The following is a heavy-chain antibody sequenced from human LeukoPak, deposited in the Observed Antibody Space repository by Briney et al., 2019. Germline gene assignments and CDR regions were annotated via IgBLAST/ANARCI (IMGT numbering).Heavy chain of an antibody. D-gene: IGHD6-13*01. J-gene: IGHJ4*02. CDR2: IYYSGST. CDR1: GGSISSYY. V-gene: IGHV4-59*08. Sequence: SETLSLTCTVSGGSISSYYWSWIRLPPGKGLEWIGYIYYSGSTNYNPSLKSRVPISVDTSKNQFSLKLSSVPAADTAVYYCARHRGRIAAAGNRGYYFDYWGQGTLVTVSS. CDR3: ARHRGRIAAAGNRGYYFDY.